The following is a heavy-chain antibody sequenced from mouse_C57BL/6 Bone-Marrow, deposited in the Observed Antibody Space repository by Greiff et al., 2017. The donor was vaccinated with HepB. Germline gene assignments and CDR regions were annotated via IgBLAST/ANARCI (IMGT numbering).Heavy chain of an antibody. V-gene: IGHV14-3*01. J-gene: IGHJ2*01. CDR3: ASGYYGSLDY. Sequence: VQLQQSVAELVRPGASVKLSCTASGFNFKNTYMHWVKQRPEQGLEWIGRIDPANGNTNYAPKFQGKATITADTSSNTAYLQLSSLTSEDTAIYDCASGYYGSLDYWGQGTTLTVSS. CDR2: IDPANGNT. D-gene: IGHD1-1*01. CDR1: GFNFKNTY.